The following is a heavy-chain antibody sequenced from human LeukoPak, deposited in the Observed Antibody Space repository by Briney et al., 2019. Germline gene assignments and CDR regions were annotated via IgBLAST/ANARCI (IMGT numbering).Heavy chain of an antibody. Sequence: PGGSLRLSCAASGFTFSSYEMNWVRQAPGKGREWVSYISSSGSAIYYADSVKGRFTISRDNAKNSLYLQMNSLRAEDAAVYYCARVPYSSGWYYFDYWGQGTLVTVSS. V-gene: IGHV3-48*03. J-gene: IGHJ4*02. CDR3: ARVPYSSGWYYFDY. D-gene: IGHD6-19*01. CDR2: ISSSGSAI. CDR1: GFTFSSYE.